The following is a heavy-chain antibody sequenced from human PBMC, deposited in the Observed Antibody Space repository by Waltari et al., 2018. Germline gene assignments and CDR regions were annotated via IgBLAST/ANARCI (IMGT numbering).Heavy chain of an antibody. D-gene: IGHD1-26*01. CDR2: RNPSRGDT. CDR1: GYSFTSYD. Sequence: QVQLVQSEAEVKKPGAAVILSCKTSGYSFTSYDINWVRQASGQGPEWMGWRNPSRGDTDHGQNFQGRSTMTTDTSINAGLLGLSSLRSEDTAVYYGARGVGGAARGYCGMDVWGQGTSVTVS. J-gene: IGHJ6*02. V-gene: IGHV1-8*01. CDR3: ARGVGGAARGYCGMDV.